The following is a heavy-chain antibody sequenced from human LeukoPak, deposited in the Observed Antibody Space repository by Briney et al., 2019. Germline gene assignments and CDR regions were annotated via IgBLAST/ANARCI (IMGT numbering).Heavy chain of an antibody. V-gene: IGHV4-34*01. Sequence: SETLSLTCAVYGGSFSGYYWSWIRQPPGKGLEWIGEINHSGSTNYNPSLKSRVTISVDTSKNQFSLKLSSVTAADTAVYYCAGERWLQLRTVGFDYWGQGTLVIVSS. J-gene: IGHJ4*02. CDR3: AGERWLQLRTVGFDY. CDR2: INHSGST. D-gene: IGHD5-24*01. CDR1: GGSFSGYY.